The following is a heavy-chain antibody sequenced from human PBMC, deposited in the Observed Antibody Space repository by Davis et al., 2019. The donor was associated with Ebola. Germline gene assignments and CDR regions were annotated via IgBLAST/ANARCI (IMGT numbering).Heavy chain of an antibody. Sequence: AASVKVSCKASGYTFTSYYMHWVRQAPGQGLEWMGIINPSGGSTSYAQKFQGRVTVTRDTSTSTVYMELSSLRSEDTAVYYCARDYYDLWSGYYGPLEYRSSLGMDVWGQGTTVTVSS. J-gene: IGHJ6*02. CDR2: INPSGGST. V-gene: IGHV1-46*01. CDR1: GYTFTSYY. D-gene: IGHD3-3*01. CDR3: ARDYYDLWSGYYGPLEYRSSLGMDV.